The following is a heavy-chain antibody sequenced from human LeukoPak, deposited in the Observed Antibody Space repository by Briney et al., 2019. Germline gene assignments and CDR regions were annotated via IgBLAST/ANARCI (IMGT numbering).Heavy chain of an antibody. D-gene: IGHD4-17*01. V-gene: IGHV4-34*01. CDR2: INRSGST. CDR1: GGSFSGYY. J-gene: IGHJ4*02. CDR3: ARGPLSVWGDYVLFDY. Sequence: SETLSLTCAVYGGSFSGYYWSWIRQPPGKGLEWIGEINRSGSTNYNPSLKSRVTISVDTSKNQFSLKLSSVTAADTAVYYCARGPLSVWGDYVLFDYWGQGTLVTVSS.